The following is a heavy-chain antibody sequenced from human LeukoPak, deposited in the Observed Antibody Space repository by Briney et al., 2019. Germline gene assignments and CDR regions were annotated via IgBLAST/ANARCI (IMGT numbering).Heavy chain of an antibody. Sequence: SETLSLTCTVSGGSISSYYWSWIRQPPGKGLEWIGYIYYSGSTNYNPSLKSRATISLDTSKSQFSLKLTSVTAADTAVYYCARRRYTSGYLDYWGQGTLVTVSS. CDR3: ARRRYTSGYLDY. CDR1: GGSISSYY. J-gene: IGHJ4*02. CDR2: IYYSGST. V-gene: IGHV4-59*08. D-gene: IGHD3-22*01.